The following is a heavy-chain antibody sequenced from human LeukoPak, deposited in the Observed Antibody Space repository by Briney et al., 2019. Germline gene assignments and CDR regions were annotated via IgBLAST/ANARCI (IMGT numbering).Heavy chain of an antibody. CDR2: IYYSAST. V-gene: IGHV4-61*01. Sequence: SETLSLTCTVSGGSVSSGSYYWSWIRQPPGKGLEWIGYIYYSASTNYNPSLKSRVTISVDTSNNQFSLKLSSVTAADTAVYYCARGTRRWLHNWHYWGQGTLVTVSS. CDR1: GGSVSSGSYY. D-gene: IGHD4-23*01. J-gene: IGHJ4*02. CDR3: ARGTRRWLHNWHY.